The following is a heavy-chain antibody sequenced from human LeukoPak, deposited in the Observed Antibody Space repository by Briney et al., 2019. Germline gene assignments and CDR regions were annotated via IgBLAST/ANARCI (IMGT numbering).Heavy chain of an antibody. CDR1: GGSISNYY. V-gene: IGHV4-59*01. CDR2: IYSNGKT. Sequence: KPSETLSLTCTVPGGSISNYYWTWIRQTPGKGLEWNGYIYSNGKTYYKPSLKSRVTISQDTSKNQFSLKLSYTAAAGTALYYDAGDSKKFWWYFDLWGRGPLVTVSS. J-gene: IGHJ2*01. D-gene: IGHD3-3*01. CDR3: AGDSKKFWWYFDL.